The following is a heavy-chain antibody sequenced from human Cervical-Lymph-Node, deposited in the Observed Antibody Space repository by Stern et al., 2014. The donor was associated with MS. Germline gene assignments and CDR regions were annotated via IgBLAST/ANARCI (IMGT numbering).Heavy chain of an antibody. CDR3: ARERQQYCNSEGCSYWYFDL. D-gene: IGHD2/OR15-2a*01. CDR2: IYHSGAS. V-gene: IGHV4-4*02. CDR1: GGSVSSTNW. J-gene: IGHJ2*01. Sequence: QVQLQESGPGLVKPSGTLSLTCAVSGGSVSSTNWWSWVRQSPGKGLEWIGNIYHSGASNDRPSLRRRVPMSLDNSKTPLSLHLTSVTAADTAVYYCARERQQYCNSEGCSYWYFDLWGRGTLVTVSS.